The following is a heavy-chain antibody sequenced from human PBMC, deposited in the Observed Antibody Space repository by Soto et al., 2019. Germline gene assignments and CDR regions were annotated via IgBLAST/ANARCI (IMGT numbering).Heavy chain of an antibody. Sequence: GASVKVSCKASGYTFTGYYMHWVRQAPGQGLEWMGWINPNSGGTNYAQKFQGWVTMTRDTSISTAYMELSRLRSDDTAVYYCARVSSPSGGGVNYYYYYGMDVWGQGTTVTVSS. J-gene: IGHJ6*02. D-gene: IGHD3-10*01. V-gene: IGHV1-2*04. CDR3: ARVSSPSGGGVNYYYYYGMDV. CDR2: INPNSGGT. CDR1: GYTFTGYY.